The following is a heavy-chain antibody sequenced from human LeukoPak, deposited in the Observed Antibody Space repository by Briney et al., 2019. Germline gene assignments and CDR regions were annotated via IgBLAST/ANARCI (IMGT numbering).Heavy chain of an antibody. CDR3: ARVNQYDLDY. D-gene: IGHD1-1*01. Sequence: ASVKVSCKASGYTFTGYYMHWVRQAPGQGLEWMGWIDPNSGNTGYAQKFQGRVTITRNTSISTAYMELSSLRSEDTAVYYCARVNQYDLDYWGQGTLVTVSS. CDR2: IDPNSGNT. V-gene: IGHV1-8*03. CDR1: GYTFTGYY. J-gene: IGHJ4*02.